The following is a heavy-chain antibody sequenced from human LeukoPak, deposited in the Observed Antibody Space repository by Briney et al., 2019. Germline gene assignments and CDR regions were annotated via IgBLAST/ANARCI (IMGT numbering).Heavy chain of an antibody. J-gene: IGHJ5*02. CDR1: GGSIRSYY. V-gene: IGHV4-59*01. CDR3: ASWILYASGSPS. CDR2: IYYSGST. Sequence: SETLSLTCTVSGGSIRSYYWSWIRQPPGKGLEWIGYIYYSGSTNYNPSLKSRVTISVDTSKNQFSLKLSSVTAADTAVYYCASWILYASGSPSWGQGTLVTVSS. D-gene: IGHD3-10*01.